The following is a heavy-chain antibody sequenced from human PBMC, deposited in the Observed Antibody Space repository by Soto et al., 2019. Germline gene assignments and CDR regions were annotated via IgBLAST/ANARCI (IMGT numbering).Heavy chain of an antibody. CDR1: GYSFTSYW. CDR2: IYPGDSDT. D-gene: IGHD6-13*01. V-gene: IGHV5-51*01. Sequence: GESLKISCKGSGYSFTSYWIGWVRQMPGKGLESMGIIYPGDSDTRYSPSFQGQVTISADKSISTAYLQWSSLKASDTAMYYCASTAAAGKYYYGMDVWGQGTTVTVSS. J-gene: IGHJ6*02. CDR3: ASTAAAGKYYYGMDV.